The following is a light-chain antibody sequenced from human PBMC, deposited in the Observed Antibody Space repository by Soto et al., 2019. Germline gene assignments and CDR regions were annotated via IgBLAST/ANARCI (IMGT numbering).Light chain of an antibody. CDR3: HQYDSSPLW. Sequence: DMVLTQSPGTLSLSPGERATLSCRASQSVSSSYLVWYQQKPGQAPRLLIYGASSRATGIPDRFSGSGSVRDFTLTITRLEPEDGAGYYCHQYDSSPLWFGGGTKVEIK. CDR2: GAS. J-gene: IGKJ4*02. CDR1: QSVSSSY. V-gene: IGKV3-20*01.